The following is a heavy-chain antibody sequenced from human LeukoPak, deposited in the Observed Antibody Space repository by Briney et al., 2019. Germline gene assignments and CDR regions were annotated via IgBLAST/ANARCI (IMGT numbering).Heavy chain of an antibody. D-gene: IGHD3-10*01. CDR2: ISASGDFR. CDR3: ARTRGVGPGGHFDS. Sequence: GGSLRLSCAASGFSFNDEYLSWIRPAPGQGLQWIAYISASGDFRRSTDSVKGQFTLSRGNAKRLLYLQMNSLGEADTAIYYCARTRGVGPGGHFDSWGQGVLVIVSS. J-gene: IGHJ4*02. V-gene: IGHV3-11*01. CDR1: GFSFNDEY.